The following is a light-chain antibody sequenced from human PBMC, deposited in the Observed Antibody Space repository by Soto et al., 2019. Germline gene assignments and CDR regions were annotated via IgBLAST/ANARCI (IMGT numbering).Light chain of an antibody. CDR2: SNS. Sequence: QLVLTQPPSASGTPGQRVTISCSGSSSNIGSNPVTWYQQLPGTAPKLLMYSNSQRPAGVPDRFFGSRSGTSASLAISGLQSEDEADYHCAVWDDSLKGWAFGGGTKLTVL. CDR3: AVWDDSLKGWA. J-gene: IGLJ3*02. V-gene: IGLV1-44*01. CDR1: SSNIGSNP.